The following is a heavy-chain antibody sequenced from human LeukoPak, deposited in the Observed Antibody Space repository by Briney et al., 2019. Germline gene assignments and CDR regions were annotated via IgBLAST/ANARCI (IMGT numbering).Heavy chain of an antibody. Sequence: PSDTLTLTCSVWGDTMKSYYWLWMPQPPGKAQEWIGYIYDSGSTGYNPSLKSQVTISADTSKNQFSLKLSSVSAADTAIYYCARSRRPTAMYAFDIWGQGTMVTVSS. D-gene: IGHD2-2*01. CDR1: GDTMKSYY. CDR2: IYDSGST. V-gene: IGHV4-59*07. J-gene: IGHJ3*02. CDR3: ARSRRPTAMYAFDI.